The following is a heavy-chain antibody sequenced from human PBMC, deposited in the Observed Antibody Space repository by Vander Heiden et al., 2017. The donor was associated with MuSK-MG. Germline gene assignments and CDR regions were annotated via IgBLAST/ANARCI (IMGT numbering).Heavy chain of an antibody. J-gene: IGHJ5*02. V-gene: IGHV1-69-2*01. D-gene: IGHD3-3*01. CDR3: ATDATSGGFWSGSTHNWFDP. CDR2: VDPEGGET. Sequence: VQQAPGKGLEWMGLVDPEGGETIYAEKFQGRVTITADTSTDTAYMELSSLRSEDTAVYYCATDATSGGFWSGSTHNWFDPWGQGTLVTVSS.